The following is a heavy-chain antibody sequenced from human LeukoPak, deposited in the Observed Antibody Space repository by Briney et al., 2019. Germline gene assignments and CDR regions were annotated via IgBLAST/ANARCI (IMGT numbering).Heavy chain of an antibody. D-gene: IGHD6-25*01. Sequence: SETLSLTCTVSGGSISSSRYFWGWIRQPPGKGLEWIGSIYYSGSTYYNPSLKSRVTISVDTSTNQFSLRLSSVTAADTAVYYCARGFSGIRAFDIWGQGTMVTVSS. CDR2: IYYSGST. CDR3: ARGFSGIRAFDI. CDR1: GGSISSSRYF. J-gene: IGHJ3*02. V-gene: IGHV4-39*01.